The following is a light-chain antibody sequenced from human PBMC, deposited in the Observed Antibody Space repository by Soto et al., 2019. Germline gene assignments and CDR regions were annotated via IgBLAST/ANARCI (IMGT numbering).Light chain of an antibody. V-gene: IGLV2-14*03. Sequence: QSVLTQPASVSGSPGQSITISCTGTSSDIGGYNYVSWYRQHPGKAPELMIYDVANRPSGVSDRFSGSKSGNTASLTISGLQTEDEAEYYCSSYTSSSIYVFGTGTKVTVL. CDR1: SSDIGGYNY. CDR2: DVA. J-gene: IGLJ1*01. CDR3: SSYTSSSIYV.